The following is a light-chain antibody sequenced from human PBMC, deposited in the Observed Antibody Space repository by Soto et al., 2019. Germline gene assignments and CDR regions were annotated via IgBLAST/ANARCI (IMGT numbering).Light chain of an antibody. Sequence: DIQMTQSPSSVSASVGDSVTITCRASQGVSDWVAWYQQKPGEAPKLLIYGSSSLLSGVPSRFSGTRSGTDFTLTISSLQLEDFATYYCQQANSYPWTFGQGTKVDIK. CDR3: QQANSYPWT. V-gene: IGKV1-12*01. CDR2: GSS. CDR1: QGVSDW. J-gene: IGKJ1*01.